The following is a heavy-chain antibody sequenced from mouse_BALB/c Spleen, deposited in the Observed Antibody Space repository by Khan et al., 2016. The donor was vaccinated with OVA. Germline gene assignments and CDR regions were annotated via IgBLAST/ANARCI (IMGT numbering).Heavy chain of an antibody. CDR1: GFTFTSYG. CDR2: ISSDGNTI. D-gene: IGHD1-1*01. J-gene: IGHJ2*01. V-gene: IGHV5-17*02. CDR3: ATSYFYGYYFDY. Sequence: EVELVESGGGLVQSGGSRKLSCAASGFTFTSYGMHWIRQAPEKGLEWVAYISSDGNTIYYADTVKGRFTISRDNPKNTLFLQMTSLRSGDTAMYFCATSYFYGYYFDYWGQGTTLTVSS.